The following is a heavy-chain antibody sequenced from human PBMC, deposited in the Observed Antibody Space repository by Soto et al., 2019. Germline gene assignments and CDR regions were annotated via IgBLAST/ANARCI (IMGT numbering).Heavy chain of an antibody. CDR1: GFTFSSYS. CDR3: ARAYLRYFDWVPNFDY. D-gene: IGHD3-9*01. CDR2: ISSSSSYI. J-gene: IGHJ4*02. Sequence: EVQLVESGGGLVKPGGSLRLSCAASGFTFSSYSMNWVRQAPGKGLEWVSSISSSSSYIYYADSVKGRFTISRDNAKNSLYLQMNSLRAEDTAVYYCARAYLRYFDWVPNFDYWGQGTLVTVSS. V-gene: IGHV3-21*01.